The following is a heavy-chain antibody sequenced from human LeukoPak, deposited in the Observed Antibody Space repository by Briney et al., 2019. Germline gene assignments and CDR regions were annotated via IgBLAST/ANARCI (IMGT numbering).Heavy chain of an antibody. CDR3: ARAVGTSRNFFDY. J-gene: IGHJ4*02. Sequence: SETLSLTCTVSGYSISSGYYWGWIRQPPGKGLEWIGSIYHSGSTYYNPSLKSRVTISVDTSKNQFSLNLSSVTAADTAMYYCARAVGTSRNFFDYWGRGTLVTVSS. CDR1: GYSISSGYY. V-gene: IGHV4-38-2*02. D-gene: IGHD4-23*01. CDR2: IYHSGST.